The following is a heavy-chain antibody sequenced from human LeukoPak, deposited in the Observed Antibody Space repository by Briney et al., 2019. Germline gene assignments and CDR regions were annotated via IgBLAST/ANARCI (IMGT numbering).Heavy chain of an antibody. CDR2: IRGSGGST. D-gene: IGHD4-17*01. CDR1: GFTFSSYA. CDR3: AKCHTGYGDYFDMDV. J-gene: IGHJ6*02. Sequence: GGSLRLSCAASGFTFSSYAMSWVRQAPGKGLEWVSAIRGSGGSTYYADSVKGRFTISRDNSKNTLYLQMNSLRAEDTAVYYCAKCHTGYGDYFDMDVWGQGTTVTVSS. V-gene: IGHV3-23*01.